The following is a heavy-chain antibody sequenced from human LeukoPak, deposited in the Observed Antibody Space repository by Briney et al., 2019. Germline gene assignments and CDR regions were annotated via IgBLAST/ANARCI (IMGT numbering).Heavy chain of an antibody. CDR1: GYTISSGYQ. D-gene: IGHD3-22*01. V-gene: IGHV4-38-2*02. CDR3: AREVYDSSGNGFDI. Sequence: SETLSLTCIISGYTISSGYQWGWIRQPPGKGLEWIGNIYYSGSTYYNPSLKGRLTMSVDRSNNLFSLNLNSVTAADTAVYYCAREVYDSSGNGFDIWGQGTMVTVSS. J-gene: IGHJ3*02. CDR2: IYYSGST.